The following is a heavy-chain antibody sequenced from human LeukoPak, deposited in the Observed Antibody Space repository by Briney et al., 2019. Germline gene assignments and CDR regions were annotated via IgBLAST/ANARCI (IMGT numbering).Heavy chain of an antibody. Sequence: GGFLRLSCAASGFTFSSYSMNWVRQAPGKGLEWVSSISSSSSYIYYADSVKGRFTISRDNAKNSLYLQMNSLRAEDTAVYYCARDEGESMGEGSRWGQGTLVTVSS. CDR1: GFTFSSYS. V-gene: IGHV3-21*01. D-gene: IGHD2-21*01. CDR2: ISSSSSYI. J-gene: IGHJ4*02. CDR3: ARDEGESMGEGSR.